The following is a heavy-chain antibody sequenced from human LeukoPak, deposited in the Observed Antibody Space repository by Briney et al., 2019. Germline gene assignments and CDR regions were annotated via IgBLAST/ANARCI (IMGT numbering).Heavy chain of an antibody. CDR3: ARDLPYDRSGYYYLAFDI. CDR1: GFTFSSYS. CDR2: IRYDGSNK. J-gene: IGHJ3*02. V-gene: IGHV3-30*02. D-gene: IGHD3-22*01. Sequence: GGSLRLSCAASGFTFSSYSMNWVRQAPGKGLEWVAFIRYDGSNKYYADSVKGRFTISRDNSKNTLYLQMNSLRAEDTAVYYCARDLPYDRSGYYYLAFDIWGQGTMVTVSS.